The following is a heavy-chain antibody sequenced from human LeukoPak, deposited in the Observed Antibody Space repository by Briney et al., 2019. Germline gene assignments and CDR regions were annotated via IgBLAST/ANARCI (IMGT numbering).Heavy chain of an antibody. CDR2: IYTSGST. J-gene: IGHJ3*02. CDR3: ARHRVGLDAFDI. D-gene: IGHD1-26*01. Sequence: SATLSLTCTVSGGSVSSYYWSWIRQPAGKGLEWIGRIYTSGSTNYNPSLKSRVTMSVDTSKNQFSLKLSSVTAADTAVYYCARHRVGLDAFDIWGQGTMVTVSS. CDR1: GGSVSSYY. V-gene: IGHV4-4*07.